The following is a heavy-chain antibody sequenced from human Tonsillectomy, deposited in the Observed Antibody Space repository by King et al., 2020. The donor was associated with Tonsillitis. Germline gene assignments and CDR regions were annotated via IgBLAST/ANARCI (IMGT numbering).Heavy chain of an antibody. J-gene: IGHJ4*02. D-gene: IGHD4-23*01. CDR1: GFTFSSSA. CDR3: AIGGNSDFDY. V-gene: IGHV3-23*04. CDR2: ISSRGDYI. Sequence: VQLVESGGGLVQPGGSLRLSCAASGFTFSSSAVSWVRQAPGMGLEWVSTISSRGDYIYYAVSVKGRFTNARDNSKNTVYVQMNSLRADETAVYYCAIGGNSDFDYWGQGTLVTVSS.